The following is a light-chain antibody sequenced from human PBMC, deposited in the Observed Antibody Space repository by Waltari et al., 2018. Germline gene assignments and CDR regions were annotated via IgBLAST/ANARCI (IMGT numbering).Light chain of an antibody. CDR3: QQYDTVPLT. J-gene: IGKJ3*01. Sequence: DIQMTQSPSSLSASVGDRVNITCMASLHIDNYSNWFQQKPGKDPKLLIYTASNLQTGVPSRFSGSGSGTDFTFTISSLQAEDFATYYCQQYDTVPLTFGPGTRVDI. V-gene: IGKV1-33*01. CDR1: LHIDNY. CDR2: TAS.